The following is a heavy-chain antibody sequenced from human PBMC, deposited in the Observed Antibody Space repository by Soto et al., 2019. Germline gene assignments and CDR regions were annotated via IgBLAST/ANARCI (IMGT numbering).Heavy chain of an antibody. J-gene: IGHJ4*02. Sequence: QVQLVQSGAEVKKPGASVKVSCKASGYTFTSYGISWVRQAPGQGLEWMGWISAYNGNTNYAQKLQGRVTMTTDTSTSTAYMELRSLRSNDTAVYYCARVSNLYGDYHEMLDYWGQGTLVTVSS. CDR2: ISAYNGNT. CDR3: ARVSNLYGDYHEMLDY. CDR1: GYTFTSYG. D-gene: IGHD4-17*01. V-gene: IGHV1-18*04.